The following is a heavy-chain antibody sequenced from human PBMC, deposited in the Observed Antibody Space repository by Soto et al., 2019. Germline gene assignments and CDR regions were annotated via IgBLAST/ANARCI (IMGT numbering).Heavy chain of an antibody. D-gene: IGHD3-3*02. CDR2: INRDGSKK. CDR1: GFTLIAYW. J-gene: IGHJ3*02. V-gene: IGHV3-7*05. Sequence: EVQLEESGGDLVQPGGSLRLSCAASGFTLIAYWMTWVRQAPGKGLEWVANINRDGSKKSYLDSVRGRFTISRDNVGNSLYLQMDSLRADDTALYYCARDVSPGSSILYRDAFDTWGQWTMVTVSS. CDR3: ARDVSPGSSILYRDAFDT.